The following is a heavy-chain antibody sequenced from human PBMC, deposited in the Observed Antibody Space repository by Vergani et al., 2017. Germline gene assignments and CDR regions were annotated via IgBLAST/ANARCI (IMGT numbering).Heavy chain of an antibody. CDR1: GGSFTSYH. CDR2: IDHTGRP. Sequence: QVQLQQWGGGLLKPSETLSLTCVVNGGSFTSYHWTWIRQSPGEGLEWVGDIDHTGRPDYNPSLQSRLTISVDKTRNQFSLPLNAVTATDTAIYFCARVNTETNGHLYYYYYMDVWGQGTAVTV. D-gene: IGHD4-11*01. CDR3: ARVNTETNGHLYYYYYMDV. V-gene: IGHV4-34*01. J-gene: IGHJ6*03.